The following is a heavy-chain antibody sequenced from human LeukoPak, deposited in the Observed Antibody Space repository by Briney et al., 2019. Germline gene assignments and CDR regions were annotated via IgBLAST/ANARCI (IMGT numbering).Heavy chain of an antibody. J-gene: IGHJ4*02. Sequence: PGGSLRLSCAASGFTFSSCAMHWVRQAPGKGLEWVAVISYDGSNKYYADSVKGRFTISRDNSKNTLYLQMNSLRAEDTAVYYCARDAHDGGFVYWGQGTLVTVSS. CDR2: ISYDGSNK. V-gene: IGHV3-30-3*01. D-gene: IGHD1-1*01. CDR1: GFTFSSCA. CDR3: ARDAHDGGFVY.